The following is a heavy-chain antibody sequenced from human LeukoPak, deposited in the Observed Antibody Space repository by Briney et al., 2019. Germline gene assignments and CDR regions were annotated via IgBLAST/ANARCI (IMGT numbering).Heavy chain of an antibody. D-gene: IGHD4-11*01. CDR1: GFTFSDYG. CDR3: AKEGRPPRTDARSNWLFDGY. V-gene: IGHV3-30*02. Sequence: QPGGSLRLSCAASGFTFSDYGMHWVRPAPGKGLEWMAFIRFDGSIIYYADSVKGRFIISRDNSKNTLHLQMNSLRAEDTALYYCAKEGRPPRTDARSNWLFDGYWGQGTLVTVSS. J-gene: IGHJ4*02. CDR2: IRFDGSII.